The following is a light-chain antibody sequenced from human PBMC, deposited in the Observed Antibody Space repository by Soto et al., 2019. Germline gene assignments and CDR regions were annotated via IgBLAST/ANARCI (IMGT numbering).Light chain of an antibody. CDR3: QQRSNWPAMIT. J-gene: IGKJ5*01. CDR1: QSVSSA. V-gene: IGKV3-11*01. Sequence: EIVLTQSPGTLSLSPGERATLSCRASQSVSSAIAWYLQKPGQAPRLLIYDASTRAAGIPVRFSGSGSGTDFTLTISSLEPEDFAVYYCQQRSNWPAMITFGQGTRLEIK. CDR2: DAS.